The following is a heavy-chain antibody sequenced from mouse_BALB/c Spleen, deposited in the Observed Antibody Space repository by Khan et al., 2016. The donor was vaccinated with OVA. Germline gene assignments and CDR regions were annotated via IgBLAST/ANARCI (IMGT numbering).Heavy chain of an antibody. J-gene: IGHJ2*01. CDR1: GYTFTSYW. CDR2: TYPGNSET. D-gene: IGHD2-1*01. CDR3: TRNGFGNYESWDY. Sequence: VQLQQSGTVLARPGASVKMSCKASGYTFTSYWMHWVKQRPGQGLEWIGATYPGNSETNYNQKFKGKAKLTAVTSTSTAYLELNSLTNEDSAVHYCTRNGFGNYESWDYWGQGTTLTVSS. V-gene: IGHV1-5*01.